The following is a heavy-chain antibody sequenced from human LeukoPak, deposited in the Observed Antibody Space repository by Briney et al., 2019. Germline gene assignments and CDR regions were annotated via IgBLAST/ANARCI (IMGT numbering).Heavy chain of an antibody. CDR2: INHSGST. J-gene: IGHJ5*02. D-gene: IGHD6-13*01. Sequence: SETLSLTCAVYGGSFSGYYWSWIRQPPGKGLEWIGEINHSGSTNYNPSLKSRVTISVDTSKNQFSLKLSSVTAADTAVYYCARGGALAAAWPYWFDPWGQGTLVTVSS. CDR3: ARGGALAAAWPYWFDP. CDR1: GGSFSGYY. V-gene: IGHV4-34*01.